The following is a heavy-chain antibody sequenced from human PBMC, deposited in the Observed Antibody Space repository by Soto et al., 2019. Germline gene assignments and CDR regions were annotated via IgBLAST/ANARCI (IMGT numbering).Heavy chain of an antibody. Sequence: SETLSLTCTVSGGSISSYYWSWIRQPPGKGLEWIGYIYYSGSTNYNPSLHSRVTMSVDTSENQFSLRLSSVTAEATAVYYCGRETPYITYYFDSWGQGTLVTVSS. D-gene: IGHD5-18*01. J-gene: IGHJ4*02. CDR1: GGSISSYY. V-gene: IGHV4-59*01. CDR3: GRETPYITYYFDS. CDR2: IYYSGST.